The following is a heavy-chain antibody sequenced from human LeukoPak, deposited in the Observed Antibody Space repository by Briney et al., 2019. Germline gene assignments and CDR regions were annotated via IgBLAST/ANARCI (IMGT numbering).Heavy chain of an antibody. CDR2: INPNSGGT. V-gene: IGHV1-2*02. CDR3: ARMNTLVGLDYSNSEFPGGSRDY. CDR1: GYTFTGYY. J-gene: IGHJ4*02. Sequence: ASVKVSCKASGYTFTGYYMHWVRQAPGQGLEWMGWINPNSGGTNYAQKFQGRVTMTRDTSISTAYMELSRLRSDDTAVYYCARMNTLVGLDYSNSEFPGGSRDYWGQGTLVTVSS. D-gene: IGHD4-11*01.